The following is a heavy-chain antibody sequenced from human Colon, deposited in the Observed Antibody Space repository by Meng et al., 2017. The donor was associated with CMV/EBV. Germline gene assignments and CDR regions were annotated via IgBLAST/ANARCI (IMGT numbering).Heavy chain of an antibody. CDR1: GGTFDPQS. CDR2: FIPALKRP. D-gene: IGHD3-3*01. Sequence: SVTVSCKGSGGTFDPQSINWVRQAPGQGLEWLGGFIPALKRPKYAQHLQGRLTITMDESTSTAYMELSSLRSEDTAVYYCARVEWTPDFYFDYWGQGTLVTVSS. V-gene: IGHV1-69*16. J-gene: IGHJ4*02. CDR3: ARVEWTPDFYFDY.